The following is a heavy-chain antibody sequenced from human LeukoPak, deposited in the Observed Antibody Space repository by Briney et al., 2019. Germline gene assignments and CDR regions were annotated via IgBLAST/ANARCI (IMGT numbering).Heavy chain of an antibody. CDR2: IKQDGSEK. J-gene: IGHJ4*02. Sequence: GGSLRLSCAASGFTFSSYAMHWVRQAPGKGLEWVANIKQDGSEKYYVDSVKGRFTISRDNAKNSLYLQMNSLRAEDTAVYYCARLTPRNWNLGYWGQGTLVTVSS. CDR1: GFTFSSYA. CDR3: ARLTPRNWNLGY. D-gene: IGHD1-7*01. V-gene: IGHV3-7*01.